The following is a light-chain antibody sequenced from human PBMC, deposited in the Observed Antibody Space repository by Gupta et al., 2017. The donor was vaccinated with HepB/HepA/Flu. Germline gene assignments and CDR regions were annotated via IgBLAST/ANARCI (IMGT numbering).Light chain of an antibody. CDR2: GVS. V-gene: IGKV3-20*01. Sequence: EIVLTQSPGTLSLSPGERVTLSCRASQSLSSNSLAWYQPKPGQAPRLLIYGVSSRANGIPDRFSGSGSGTDFTLTSSRLEPEDFAMFYGQQDCAFITFGQGTRLEIK. J-gene: IGKJ5*01. CDR1: QSLSSNS. CDR3: QQDCAFIT.